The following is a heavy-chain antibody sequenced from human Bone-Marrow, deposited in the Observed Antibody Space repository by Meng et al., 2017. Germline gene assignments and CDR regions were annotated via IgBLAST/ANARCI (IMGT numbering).Heavy chain of an antibody. J-gene: IGHJ4*02. CDR2: IYYSGST. D-gene: IGHD1-26*01. CDR1: GGSISSGGYY. Sequence: SETLSLTCTVSGGSISSGGYYWSWIRQHPGKGLEWIGYIYYSGSTYYNPSLKSRVTMSVDTSKNQFSLKLSSVTAADTAVYYCARVGLVGATFDYWGQGTLVTVSS. V-gene: IGHV4-31*03. CDR3: ARVGLVGATFDY.